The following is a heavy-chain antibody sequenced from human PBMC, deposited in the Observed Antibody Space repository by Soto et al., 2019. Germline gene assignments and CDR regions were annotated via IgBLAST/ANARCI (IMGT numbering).Heavy chain of an antibody. D-gene: IGHD1-26*01. Sequence: GSLRLSCAASGFTFSTYAMSWVRQAPGKGLEWVSAISDSGRRTYYAGSVRGRFTISRDNSKSTLYLQMNSLRAEDTAVYYCANAIGAPDVPFDYWGQGTLVTVSS. CDR1: GFTFSTYA. CDR2: ISDSGRRT. CDR3: ANAIGAPDVPFDY. V-gene: IGHV3-23*01. J-gene: IGHJ4*02.